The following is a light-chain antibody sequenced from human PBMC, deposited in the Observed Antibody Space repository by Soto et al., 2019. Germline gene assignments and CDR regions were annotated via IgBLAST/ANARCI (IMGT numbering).Light chain of an antibody. CDR3: GADHGSGSNFVYV. V-gene: IGLV9-49*01. CDR1: SAYSDYK. J-gene: IGLJ7*01. Sequence: QSVLTQPPSASASLGASVTLTCTLSSAYSDYKVDWYRQRPGKGPRFVMRVGAGGIVGSKGDDIPDRFSVLGSGLNRYLTIRNIQEEDEGDYHCGADHGSGSNFVYVFGTGTQLTVL. CDR2: VGAGGIVG.